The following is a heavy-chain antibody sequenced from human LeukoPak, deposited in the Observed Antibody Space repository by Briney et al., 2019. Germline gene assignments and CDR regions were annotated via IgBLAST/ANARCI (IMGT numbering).Heavy chain of an antibody. D-gene: IGHD2-15*01. CDR3: AREYQPKLFDY. CDR2: ISPSGGST. V-gene: IGHV1-46*01. J-gene: IGHJ4*02. Sequence: ASVKVSCKASGYTFTSYGISWVRQAPGQGLEWMGIISPSGGSTTYAQKFQGRVTMTSDTSTSTVYMELSSLRSEDTAVYYCAREYQPKLFDYWGQGTLVTVSP. CDR1: GYTFTSYG.